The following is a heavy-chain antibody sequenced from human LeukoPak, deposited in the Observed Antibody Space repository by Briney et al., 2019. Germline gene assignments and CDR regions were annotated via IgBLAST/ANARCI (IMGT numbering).Heavy chain of an antibody. CDR3: ARDSDIYAPFDH. V-gene: IGHV4-31*03. CDR1: GGSISSGGYY. CDR2: IYYSGST. D-gene: IGHD2/OR15-2a*01. Sequence: PSQALSLTCTVSGGSISSGGYYWSWIRQHPGKGLEWIGYIYYSGSTYYNPSLKSRITMSVDTSKNQFSLELSSVTAADTAVYYCARDSDIYAPFDHWGQGTLVTVSS. J-gene: IGHJ4*02.